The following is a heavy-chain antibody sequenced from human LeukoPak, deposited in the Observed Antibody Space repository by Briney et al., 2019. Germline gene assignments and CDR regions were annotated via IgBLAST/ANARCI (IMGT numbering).Heavy chain of an antibody. V-gene: IGHV3-23*01. Sequence: GGSLMLSFAASGFTFSSYAMSWGRPAPGKGLEAPGKWLEWVSTISASGHATYYPDSVRGRFTISRDNSKSTLHLQMDSLRAEDSALYYCAKWPEGATPKFHHWGQGTLVTVSS. J-gene: IGHJ4*02. CDR3: AKWPEGATPKFHH. D-gene: IGHD1-26*01. CDR1: GFTFSSYA. CDR2: ISASGHAT.